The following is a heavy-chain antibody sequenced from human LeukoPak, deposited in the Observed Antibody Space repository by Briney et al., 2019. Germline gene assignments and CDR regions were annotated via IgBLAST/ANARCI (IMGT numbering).Heavy chain of an antibody. V-gene: IGHV3-30*18. Sequence: GGSLGLSCAASGFTFSSYGMHWVRQAPGKGLEWVAVISYDGSNKYYADSVKGRFTISRDNSKNTLYLQMNSLRAEDTAVYYCAKVASGYSSGWYPDPSGQGTLVTVSS. D-gene: IGHD6-19*01. CDR2: ISYDGSNK. J-gene: IGHJ5*02. CDR3: AKVASGYSSGWYPDP. CDR1: GFTFSSYG.